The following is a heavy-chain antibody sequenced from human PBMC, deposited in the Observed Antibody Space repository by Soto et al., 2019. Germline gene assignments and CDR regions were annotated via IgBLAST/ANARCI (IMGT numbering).Heavy chain of an antibody. CDR1: GDSVSSNTVA. CDR3: AREKWAAAGSINQFDP. V-gene: IGHV6-1*01. Sequence: PSQTLSLPCAVSGDSVSSNTVAWHWIRQSPSRGLEWLGRSYYRSKWYNDYAVSVKSRITINPDTSKNPFSLQLNSVTRADTAVYYCAREKWAAAGSINQFDPWGERHLVTVS. J-gene: IGHJ5*01. CDR2: SYYRSKWYN. D-gene: IGHD6-13*01.